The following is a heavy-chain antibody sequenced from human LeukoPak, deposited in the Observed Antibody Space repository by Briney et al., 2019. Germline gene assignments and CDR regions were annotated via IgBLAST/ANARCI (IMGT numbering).Heavy chain of an antibody. D-gene: IGHD3-10*01. CDR2: ISGSGGST. Sequence: GGPLRLSCAASGFTFSSYAMSWVRQAPGKGLEWVSAISGSGGSTYYADSVKGRFTISRDNSKNTLYLQMNSLRAEDTAVYYCAKDWLRRSSGAAFGELLPDAFDIWGQGTMVTVSS. V-gene: IGHV3-23*01. J-gene: IGHJ3*02. CDR1: GFTFSSYA. CDR3: AKDWLRRSSGAAFGELLPDAFDI.